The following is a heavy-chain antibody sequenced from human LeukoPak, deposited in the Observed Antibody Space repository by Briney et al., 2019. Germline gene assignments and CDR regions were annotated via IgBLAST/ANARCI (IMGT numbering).Heavy chain of an antibody. V-gene: IGHV1-69*04. J-gene: IGHJ4*02. Sequence: ASVKVSCKASGGTFSSYAISWVRQAPGQGLEWMGRIIPILGIANYAQKFQGRVTITADKSTSTAYMELSSLRSEDAAVYYCARVVSDILFYFDYWGQGTLVTVSS. CDR1: GGTFSSYA. CDR2: IIPILGIA. D-gene: IGHD3-9*01. CDR3: ARVVSDILFYFDY.